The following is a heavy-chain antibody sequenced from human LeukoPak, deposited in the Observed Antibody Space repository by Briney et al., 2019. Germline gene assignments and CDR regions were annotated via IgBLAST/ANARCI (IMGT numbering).Heavy chain of an antibody. J-gene: IGHJ3*02. CDR2: ISSSSSYI. CDR1: GFTFSSYS. D-gene: IGHD3-10*01. V-gene: IGHV3-21*01. Sequence: PGGSLRLSCAASGFTFSSYSMNWVRQAPGKGLEWVSSISSSSSYIYYADSVKGRFTISRDNAKNSLYLQMNSLRAEDTAVYYCARDGRGSDALDIWGQGTVVTVSS. CDR3: ARDGRGSDALDI.